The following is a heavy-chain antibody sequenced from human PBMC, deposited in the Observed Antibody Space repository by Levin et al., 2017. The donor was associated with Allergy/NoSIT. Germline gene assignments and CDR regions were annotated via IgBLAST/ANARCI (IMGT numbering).Heavy chain of an antibody. CDR2: IYPDDSET. Sequence: NLGESLKISCKASGYSFTSYWIGWVRQMTGTGLEWIGIIYPDDSETRYSPSFQGQVTISADRSISTAYLQWTSLRASDTAIYYCVRGPRTVENKRHLDWISLYWGQGTLVTVSS. V-gene: IGHV5-51*01. CDR1: GYSFTSYW. D-gene: IGHD3-9*01. CDR3: VRGPRTVENKRHLDWISLY. J-gene: IGHJ4*02.